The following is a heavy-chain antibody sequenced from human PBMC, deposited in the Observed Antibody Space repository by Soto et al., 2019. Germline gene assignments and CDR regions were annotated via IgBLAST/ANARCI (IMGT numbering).Heavy chain of an antibody. J-gene: IGHJ4*02. Sequence: PSETLSLTCSVSGASIAGSSYWSWIRQPAGKGLEWIGRFSLSGTANYSPSLRSRVTTSADVSKNQFSLRLTSVTAADTALYYCARGMTPPGAPAWYYFDSWGQGTQVTASS. V-gene: IGHV4-4*07. D-gene: IGHD2-8*02. CDR1: GASIAGSSY. CDR3: ARGMTPPGAPAWYYFDS. CDR2: FSLSGTA.